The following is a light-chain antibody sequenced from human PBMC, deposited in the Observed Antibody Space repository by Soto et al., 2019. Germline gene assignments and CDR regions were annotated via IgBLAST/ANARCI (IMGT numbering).Light chain of an antibody. V-gene: IGKV3-20*01. CDR3: QQYGSSPRT. J-gene: IGKJ5*01. CDR1: QSFTSSS. CDR2: GAS. Sequence: EIVLTQFPGTLSLSPGERATLSCRASQSFTSSSLAWYQQKVGRAPRVLIYGASNRATGIPDRFSGSGSGTDFTLTITGLEPEAFAVYYCQQYGSSPRTFGQGTRMEIK.